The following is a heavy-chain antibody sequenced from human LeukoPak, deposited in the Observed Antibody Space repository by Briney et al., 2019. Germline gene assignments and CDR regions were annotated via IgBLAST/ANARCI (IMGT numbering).Heavy chain of an antibody. CDR1: GGTFSSYA. D-gene: IGHD3-16*01. Sequence: VASVKVSCKASGGTFSSYAISWVRQAPGQGLEWMGWISGYNGNTKYAQKAQGRVTMTTDTSTSTAYMELRSLRSDDTAVYYCARVEGDWGSFDHWGQGTLVTVSS. CDR3: ARVEGDWGSFDH. V-gene: IGHV1-18*01. CDR2: ISGYNGNT. J-gene: IGHJ4*02.